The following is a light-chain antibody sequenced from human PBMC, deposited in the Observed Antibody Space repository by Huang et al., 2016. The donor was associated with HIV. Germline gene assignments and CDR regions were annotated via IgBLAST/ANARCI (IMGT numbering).Light chain of an antibody. Sequence: DIQMTQSPSSLSASVGDRVTITCRASQRISAYLNRYQQKTGKAPKLLIYGASTLQSGVPSRFSGSGSGTDFTLTINSLQPEDFATYYCQKSYTTPLTFGGGTKVEI. CDR1: QRISAY. CDR3: QKSYTTPLT. CDR2: GAS. J-gene: IGKJ4*01. V-gene: IGKV1-39*01.